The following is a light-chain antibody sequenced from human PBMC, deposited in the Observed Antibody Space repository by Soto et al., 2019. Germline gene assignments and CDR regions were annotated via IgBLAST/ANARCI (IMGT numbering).Light chain of an antibody. V-gene: IGKV3-15*01. J-gene: IGKJ1*01. CDR3: QQYNNWIGT. Sequence: EIVMTQSPATLSVSPGERATLSCRASQSVSSNLACYQQKPGQAPRLLIYGASTRATGIPARFSGSGSGTEFTLTISSLQSEDFAVYYCQQYNNWIGTFGQGTKVDIK. CDR1: QSVSSN. CDR2: GAS.